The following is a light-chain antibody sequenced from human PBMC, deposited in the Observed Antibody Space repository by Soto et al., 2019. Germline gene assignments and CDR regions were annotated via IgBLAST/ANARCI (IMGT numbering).Light chain of an antibody. Sequence: DIQMTQSPSTLSGSVGYRFTIICRASQTISSWLAWYQQKPGKAPKLLIYKASTLKSGVPSRFSGSGSGTEFTLTISSLQPDDFATYYCQQYNSYSFGQGTKV. CDR2: KAS. J-gene: IGKJ1*01. CDR3: QQYNSYS. CDR1: QTISSW. V-gene: IGKV1-5*03.